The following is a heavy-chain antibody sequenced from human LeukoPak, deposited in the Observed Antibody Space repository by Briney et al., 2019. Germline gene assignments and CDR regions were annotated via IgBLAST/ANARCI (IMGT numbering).Heavy chain of an antibody. CDR2: ISAYNGNT. CDR3: ARTTMVRGVSPFDY. V-gene: IGHV1-18*04. J-gene: IGHJ4*02. D-gene: IGHD3-10*01. Sequence: GASVKVSCKASGYTFTSYGISWVRQAPGQGLEWMGWISAYNGNTNYARKLQGRVTMTTDTSTSTAYMELRSLRSDDTAVYYCARTTMVRGVSPFDYWGQGTLVAVSS. CDR1: GYTFTSYG.